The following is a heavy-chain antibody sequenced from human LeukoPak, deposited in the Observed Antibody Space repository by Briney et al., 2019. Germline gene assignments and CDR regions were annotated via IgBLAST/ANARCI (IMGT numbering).Heavy chain of an antibody. V-gene: IGHV1-3*01. Sequence: GASVKVSCKASGYTFSGYAIHWVRQAPGQRFEWMGWIDADNGDTRYSQKFQGRVTITRDTSASTVYMELSSLRSEDTAVYYCARGGRYCSGGSCYNWFDPWGQGTLVTVSS. J-gene: IGHJ5*02. CDR1: GYTFSGYA. CDR3: ARGGRYCSGGSCYNWFDP. CDR2: IDADNGDT. D-gene: IGHD2-15*01.